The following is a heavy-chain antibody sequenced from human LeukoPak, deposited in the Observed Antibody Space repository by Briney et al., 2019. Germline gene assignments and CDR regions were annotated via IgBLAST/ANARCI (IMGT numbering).Heavy chain of an antibody. CDR2: ISSSSSYI. V-gene: IGHV3-21*01. Sequence: GGSLRLSCAASGFTFSSYSVNWVRQAPGKGLEWVSSISSSSSYIYYADSVKGRFTISRDNAKNSLYLQMNSLRAEDTAVYYCARDRLADSSGYTPFDYWGQGTLVTVSS. CDR1: GFTFSSYS. J-gene: IGHJ4*02. CDR3: ARDRLADSSGYTPFDY. D-gene: IGHD3-22*01.